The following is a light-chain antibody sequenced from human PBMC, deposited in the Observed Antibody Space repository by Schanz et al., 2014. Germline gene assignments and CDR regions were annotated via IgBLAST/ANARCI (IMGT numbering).Light chain of an antibody. J-gene: IGLJ3*02. Sequence: QSALTQPASVSGSPGQSITISCTGSSSDIGLYNYVSWYQQHPGKAPRLVIYDVSNRPSGVSNRFSGSKSGNTASLTISGXXDEDEGDYYCNSYTSSSTLVFGGGTKLTVL. CDR1: SSDIGLYNY. V-gene: IGLV2-14*03. CDR3: NSYTSSSTLV. CDR2: DVS.